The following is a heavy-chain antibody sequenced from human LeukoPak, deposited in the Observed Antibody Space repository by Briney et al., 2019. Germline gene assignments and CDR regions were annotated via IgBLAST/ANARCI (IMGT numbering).Heavy chain of an antibody. D-gene: IGHD3-22*01. CDR1: GFTFSSYG. J-gene: IGHJ4*02. CDR3: ARDRGQDSSGFYLHFDY. Sequence: GGSLRLSCASSGFTFSSYGMHRVRQAPGKGLEWVSFIRYDGNSNYYVGSVKGRFTISRDNSKNTLYLQMNSMRAEDTDVYYCARDRGQDSSGFYLHFDYWGQGALVTVSS. V-gene: IGHV3-30*02. CDR2: IRYDGNSN.